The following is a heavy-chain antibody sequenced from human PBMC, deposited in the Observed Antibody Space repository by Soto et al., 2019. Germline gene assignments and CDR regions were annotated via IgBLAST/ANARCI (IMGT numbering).Heavy chain of an antibody. Sequence: QVQLVQSGAEVKKPGSSVKVSCKASGGTFSSYAISWVRQAPGQGLEWMGGIIPIFGTANYAQKFQGRVTITADESTSTAYMELSSLRSEDTAVYYCPSAPQLAAAAKGGGSWGQGTLVTVSS. CDR2: IIPIFGTA. D-gene: IGHD6-13*01. CDR1: GGTFSSYA. V-gene: IGHV1-69*12. CDR3: PSAPQLAAAAKGGGS. J-gene: IGHJ5*02.